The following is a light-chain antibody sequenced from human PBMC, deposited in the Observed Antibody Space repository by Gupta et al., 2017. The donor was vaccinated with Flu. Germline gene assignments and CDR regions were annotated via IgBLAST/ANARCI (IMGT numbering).Light chain of an antibody. CDR3: QYYDSSLSGYV. Sequence: QSVLTQPPSVSGAPGQRVTISCTGSSSNIGAGYDVHWYQQLPGTAPKRLIYGNSNRPSGVPDRFSGSKSGTSASLAITGLQAEDEADYYCQYYDSSLSGYVVGTGTKVTVL. J-gene: IGLJ1*01. CDR2: GNS. V-gene: IGLV1-40*01. CDR1: SSNIGAGYD.